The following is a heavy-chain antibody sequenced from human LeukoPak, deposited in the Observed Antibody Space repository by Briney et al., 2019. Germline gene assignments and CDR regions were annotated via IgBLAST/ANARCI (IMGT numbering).Heavy chain of an antibody. CDR2: MYYSGST. D-gene: IGHD1-7*01. J-gene: IGHJ5*02. V-gene: IGHV4-59*12. Sequence: SETLSLTCTVSGGSISSYYWSWIRQPPGKGLEWIGYMYYSGSTNYNPSLKSRVTISVDTSKNQFSLKLSSVTAADTAVYYCAREREELYNWFDPWGQGTLVTVSS. CDR3: AREREELYNWFDP. CDR1: GGSISSYY.